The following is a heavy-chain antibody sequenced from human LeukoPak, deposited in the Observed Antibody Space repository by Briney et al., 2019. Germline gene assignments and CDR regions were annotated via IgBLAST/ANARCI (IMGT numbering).Heavy chain of an antibody. J-gene: IGHJ4*02. CDR1: GFTFSSYA. CDR3: AKGPYSSGWYDY. CDR2: ISGSGGST. D-gene: IGHD6-19*01. V-gene: IGHV3-23*01. Sequence: AGGSLRLSCAASGFTFSSYAMSWVRQAPGKGLEWVSAISGSGGSTYYADSVKGRFTISRDNSKNTLYLQMNSLRAEDTAVYYCAKGPYSSGWYDYWGQGTLVTVSS.